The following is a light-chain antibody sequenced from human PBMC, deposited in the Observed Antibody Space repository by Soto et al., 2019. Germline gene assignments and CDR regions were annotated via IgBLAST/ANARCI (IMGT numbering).Light chain of an antibody. CDR3: QQYNNWPPYT. CDR2: GAS. CDR1: QSISSW. Sequence: MTQSPSTLSASVGDRVTITCRASQSISSWLAWYQQKPGQAPRLLIYGASTRATGIPARFSGSGSGTEFTHTGSSLQSEDFAVYYCQQYNNWPPYTFGQGTKLEIK. V-gene: IGKV3-15*01. J-gene: IGKJ2*01.